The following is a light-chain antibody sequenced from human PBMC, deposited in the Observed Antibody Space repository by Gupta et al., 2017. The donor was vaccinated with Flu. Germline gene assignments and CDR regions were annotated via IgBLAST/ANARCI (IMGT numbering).Light chain of an antibody. V-gene: IGKV2-28*01. Sequence: ILLTQSPLSLPVTPGEPASISCRSSQSLPHSNGNNYFDWYLQRPGQSPHLLIYLGSTRVSGVPERFSGSGSGTDFTLRISRVEAEDVGVYFCMQALQAPYTFGQGTKLEIK. CDR3: MQALQAPYT. J-gene: IGKJ2*01. CDR1: QSLPHSNGNNY. CDR2: LGS.